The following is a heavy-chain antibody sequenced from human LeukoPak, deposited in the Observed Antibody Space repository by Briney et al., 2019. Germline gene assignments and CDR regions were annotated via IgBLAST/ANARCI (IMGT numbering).Heavy chain of an antibody. V-gene: IGHV4-39*01. J-gene: IGHJ4*02. CDR1: GGSISSSSYY. CDR3: ARLYTEYFDY. Sequence: SETLSFTCTFSGGSISSSSYYWGWIRQPPGKVLEWIGSIYYSGSTYYNPSLKSRVTISLDTSKNQFSLKLSSVTAADTAVYYCARLYTEYFDYWGQGTLVTVS. D-gene: IGHD3-16*01. CDR2: IYYSGST.